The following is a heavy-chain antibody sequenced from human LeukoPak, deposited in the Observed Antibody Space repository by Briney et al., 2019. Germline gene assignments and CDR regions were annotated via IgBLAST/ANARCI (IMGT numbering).Heavy chain of an antibody. CDR1: GFTFSSYA. CDR2: ISSNWGST. CDR3: ARRAGGYSHPYDH. J-gene: IGHJ4*02. D-gene: IGHD4-23*01. V-gene: IGHV3-64*01. Sequence: GGSLRLSCAASGFTFSSYAMHWVRQAPGKGLEYVSAISSNWGSTYYAISVKGRFTISGDNAKNTLYLQMNSLRAEDTAVYYCARRAGGYSHPYDHWGQGTLVPVSS.